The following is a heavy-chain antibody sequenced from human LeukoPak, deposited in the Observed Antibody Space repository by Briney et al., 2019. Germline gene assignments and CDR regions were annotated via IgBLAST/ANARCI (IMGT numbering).Heavy chain of an antibody. V-gene: IGHV1-69*13. CDR1: GGTFSSYA. CDR2: IIPIFGTA. J-gene: IGHJ3*02. D-gene: IGHD6-13*01. Sequence: ASVKVSCKASGGTFSSYAISWVRQAPGQGLEWMGGIIPIFGTANYAQKFQGRVTITADESTSTAYMELSSLRSEDTAVYYCARDRVEYSSSWHGDAFDIWGQGTMVTVSS. CDR3: ARDRVEYSSSWHGDAFDI.